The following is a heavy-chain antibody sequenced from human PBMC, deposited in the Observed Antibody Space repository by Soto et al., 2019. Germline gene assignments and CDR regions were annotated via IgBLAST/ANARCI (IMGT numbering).Heavy chain of an antibody. J-gene: IGHJ4*02. D-gene: IGHD3-16*01. Sequence: GGSLRLSCLVSRYTFKSHALSWVRQAPGKGLEWVSTIDSTGANTHYADSVRGRFTISRDNSRNTLHLQMHDLRADDTALYYCVSWVSAHFDSWGQGTLVTVSS. V-gene: IGHV3-23*01. CDR1: RYTFKSHA. CDR2: IDSTGANT. CDR3: VSWVSAHFDS.